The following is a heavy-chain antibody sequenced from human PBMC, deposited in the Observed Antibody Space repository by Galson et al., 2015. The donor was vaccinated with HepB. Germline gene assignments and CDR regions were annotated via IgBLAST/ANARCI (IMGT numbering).Heavy chain of an antibody. CDR3: ARVEYGASGYYDSSGYYSSLWYFDL. D-gene: IGHD3-22*01. CDR1: GYTFTSYG. Sequence: SVKVSCKASGYTFTSYGISWVRQAPGQGLEWMGWISAYNGNTNYAQKLQGRVTMTTDTSTSTAYMELRSLRSDDTAVYYCARVEYGASGYYDSSGYYSSLWYFDLWGRGTLVTVSS. J-gene: IGHJ2*01. CDR2: ISAYNGNT. V-gene: IGHV1-18*04.